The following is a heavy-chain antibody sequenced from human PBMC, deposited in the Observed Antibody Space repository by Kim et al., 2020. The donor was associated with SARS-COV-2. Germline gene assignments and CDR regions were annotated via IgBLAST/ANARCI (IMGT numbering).Heavy chain of an antibody. CDR2: INPSGGST. J-gene: IGHJ6*02. V-gene: IGHV1-46*01. D-gene: IGHD1-20*01. Sequence: ASVKVSCKASGYTFTSYYMHWVRQAPGQGLEWMGIINPSGGSTSYAQKFQGRVTMTRDTSTSTVYMELSSLRSEDTAVYYCARGNYNWNYDYGMDVWGQGTTVTVSS. CDR3: ARGNYNWNYDYGMDV. CDR1: GYTFTSYY.